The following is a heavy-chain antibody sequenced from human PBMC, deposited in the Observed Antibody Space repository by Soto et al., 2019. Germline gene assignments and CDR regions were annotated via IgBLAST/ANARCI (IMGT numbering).Heavy chain of an antibody. CDR1: GYTLTELS. Sequence: ASVKVSCKVSGYTLTELSMHWVRQAPGKGREWMGGFDPEDGETIYAQKFQGRVTMTEATSTDTAYMELSSLRSEDTAVYYCATSSGRYYYDSSAPLDAFDIWGQGTMVTVSS. CDR3: ATSSGRYYYDSSAPLDAFDI. J-gene: IGHJ3*02. CDR2: FDPEDGET. D-gene: IGHD3-22*01. V-gene: IGHV1-24*01.